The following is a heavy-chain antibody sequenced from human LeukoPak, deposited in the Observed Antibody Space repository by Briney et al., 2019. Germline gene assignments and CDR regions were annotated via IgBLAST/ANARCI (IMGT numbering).Heavy chain of an antibody. V-gene: IGHV3-33*01. D-gene: IGHD4-17*01. CDR1: GFSFRSYG. J-gene: IGHJ4*02. CDR3: ASFDGDYFFDY. CDR2: IWYDGSNE. Sequence: GGSLRLSCAASGFSFRSYGMHWVRQAPGKGLEWVALIWYDGSNENYADSVKGRFSISRDNSKNTLYLQMNGLRADDTAVYYCASFDGDYFFDYWGQGVMVTVS.